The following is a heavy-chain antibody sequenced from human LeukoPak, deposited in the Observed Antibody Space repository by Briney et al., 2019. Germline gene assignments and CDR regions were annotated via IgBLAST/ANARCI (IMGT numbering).Heavy chain of an antibody. CDR3: AREDGGSYDGLDY. CDR1: GYTFTRYG. D-gene: IGHD1-26*01. J-gene: IGHJ4*02. Sequence: ASVKVSCKASGYTFTRYGISWVRQAPGQRLEWMGWVSAYNGHTNYTQKLQGRVTMTTDTSTSTASMELRSLGSDDTAVYYCAREDGGSYDGLDYWGQGTLVTVSS. V-gene: IGHV1-18*01. CDR2: VSAYNGHT.